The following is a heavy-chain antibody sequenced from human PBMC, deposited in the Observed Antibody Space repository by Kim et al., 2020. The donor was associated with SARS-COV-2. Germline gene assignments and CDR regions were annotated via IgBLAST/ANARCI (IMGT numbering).Heavy chain of an antibody. V-gene: IGHV7-4-1*02. CDR2: P. J-gene: IGHJ4*02. Sequence: PSYAQGFTGRFVFSLDTSVSTAYLQISSLKAEDTAVYYCARDSYGGNFAYWGQGTLVTVSS. CDR3: ARDSYGGNFAY. D-gene: IGHD4-17*01.